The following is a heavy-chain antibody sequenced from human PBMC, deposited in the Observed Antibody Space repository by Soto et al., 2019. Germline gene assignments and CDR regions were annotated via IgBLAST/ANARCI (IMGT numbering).Heavy chain of an antibody. CDR1: GGSNSSYD. Sequence: PSETLSLTGTVSGGSNSSYDWSWIRQPPGKGLEWIGYIYYSGSTNYNPSLKSRVTISVDTSKNQFSLKLSSVAAADTAVYYCAREGTVDVWGSYRHNWFDPWGQGTLVTVSS. J-gene: IGHJ5*02. V-gene: IGHV4-59*01. D-gene: IGHD3-16*02. CDR3: AREGTVDVWGSYRHNWFDP. CDR2: IYYSGST.